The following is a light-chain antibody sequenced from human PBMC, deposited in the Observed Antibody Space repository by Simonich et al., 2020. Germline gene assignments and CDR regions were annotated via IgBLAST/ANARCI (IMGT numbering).Light chain of an antibody. CDR1: SGRLASNY. J-gene: IGLJ3*02. Sequence: NFMLTQPHSVSESPGKTVTISCTRSSGRLASNYVQWYQQLPGSAPTTVIYEDNQRPSGVPDRFSGSIDSSSNSASLTISGLKTEDEADYYCQSYDSSNHWVFGGGTKLTVL. CDR3: QSYDSSNHWV. CDR2: EDN. V-gene: IGLV6-57*03.